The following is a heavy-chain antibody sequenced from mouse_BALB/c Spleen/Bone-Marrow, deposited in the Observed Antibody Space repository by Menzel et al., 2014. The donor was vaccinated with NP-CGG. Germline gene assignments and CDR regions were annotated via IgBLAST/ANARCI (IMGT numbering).Heavy chain of an antibody. CDR2: IWGVGTT. CDR3: AKIYYDFDGFAH. V-gene: IGHV2-6-5*01. Sequence: VQGVESGPGLVAPSQSLSITCTVSGFSLTDYGVSWIRRPPGKGLEWLGVIWGVGTTYYNSALKSRLSISKDNSKSQVFLEMNSLQTDDTAIYYCAKIYYDFDGFAHWGQGTLVTVSA. D-gene: IGHD2-4*01. J-gene: IGHJ3*01. CDR1: GFSLTDYG.